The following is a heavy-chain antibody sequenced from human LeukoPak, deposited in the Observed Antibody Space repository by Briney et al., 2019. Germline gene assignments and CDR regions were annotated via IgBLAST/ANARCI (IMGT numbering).Heavy chain of an antibody. Sequence: ASVKVSCKVSGYTLAELSMHWVRQAPGNGLEWMGGFDPEDGETIYAQKFQGRVTMTEDTSTDTTYMELSSLRSEDTAVYYSATASVPSAIDAFDIWGQGTMVTVSS. CDR2: FDPEDGET. J-gene: IGHJ3*02. CDR1: GYTLAELS. V-gene: IGHV1-24*01. CDR3: ATASVPSAIDAFDI. D-gene: IGHD2-2*02.